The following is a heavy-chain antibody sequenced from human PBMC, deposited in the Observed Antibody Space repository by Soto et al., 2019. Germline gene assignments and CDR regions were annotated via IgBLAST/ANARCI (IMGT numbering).Heavy chain of an antibody. CDR2: IYSGGSR. CDR3: ARQIGHTYGSGVFDH. CDR1: GFSVSSNF. Sequence: PGGSLRLSCAASGFSVSSNFMSWVRQAPGKGLEWVSVIYSGGSRYYADSVKGRFTISRDNSKNTLFLQMNSLRAEDTAVYYCARQIGHTYGSGVFDHWGQGNLVTVSS. J-gene: IGHJ4*02. V-gene: IGHV3-53*01. D-gene: IGHD5-18*01.